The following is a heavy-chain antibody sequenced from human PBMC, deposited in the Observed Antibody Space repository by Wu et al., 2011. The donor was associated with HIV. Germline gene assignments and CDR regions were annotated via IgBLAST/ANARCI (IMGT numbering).Heavy chain of an antibody. Sequence: QVQLVQSGAEVKKPGSSVKVSCKASGDTFSTSGISWVRQAPGQGLEWMGGIIPIFDTANYAQKFQGRVTITADKSTSTAYMELSSLRSEDTAMYYCARDFGGDGDSWGQGTLVTVSS. CDR3: ARDFGGDGDS. CDR2: IIPIFDTA. D-gene: IGHD2-21*01. CDR1: GDTFSTSG. J-gene: IGHJ4*02. V-gene: IGHV1-69*14.